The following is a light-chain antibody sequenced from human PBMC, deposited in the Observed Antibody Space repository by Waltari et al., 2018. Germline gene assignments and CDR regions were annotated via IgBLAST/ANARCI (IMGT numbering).Light chain of an antibody. Sequence: QSALTQPASVSGSPGQSITISCTGTSSDVGGYNYVSWYQQHPGKAPKLMIYEVSNRPSGFSNRFSGSKSGNTASLTISGLQAEDEADYYCSSYTSSSTRGVFGTGTKVTVL. V-gene: IGLV2-14*01. J-gene: IGLJ1*01. CDR3: SSYTSSSTRGV. CDR1: SSDVGGYNY. CDR2: EVS.